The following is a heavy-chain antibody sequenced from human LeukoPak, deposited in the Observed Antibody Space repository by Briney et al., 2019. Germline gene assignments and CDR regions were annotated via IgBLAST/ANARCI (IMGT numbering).Heavy chain of an antibody. Sequence: HPGGSLRLSCAASGFTVSGYYMSWVRQAPGKGLEWVSVIYGAGSTHYTDSVKGRFTISRDNSENMLYLQMNTLRVEDTAVYYCARLGRFAFDIWGQGTMVTVSP. V-gene: IGHV3-53*01. CDR3: ARLGRFAFDI. D-gene: IGHD1-26*01. CDR2: IYGAGST. CDR1: GFTVSGYY. J-gene: IGHJ3*02.